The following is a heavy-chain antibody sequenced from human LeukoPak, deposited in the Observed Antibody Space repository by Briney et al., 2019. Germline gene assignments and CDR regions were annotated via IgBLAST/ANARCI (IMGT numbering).Heavy chain of an antibody. Sequence: GASVEVSCKASGYTFTSYGISWVRQAPGQGLEWMGWISAYNGNTNYAQKLQGRVTMTTDTSTSTAYMELRSLRSDDTAVYYCAWTDSLRKGIAAAGDYWGQGTLVTVSS. D-gene: IGHD6-13*01. J-gene: IGHJ4*02. CDR3: AWTDSLRKGIAAAGDY. CDR1: GYTFTSYG. V-gene: IGHV1-18*01. CDR2: ISAYNGNT.